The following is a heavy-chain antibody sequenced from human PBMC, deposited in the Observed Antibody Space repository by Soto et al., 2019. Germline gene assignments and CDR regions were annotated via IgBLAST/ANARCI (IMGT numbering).Heavy chain of an antibody. J-gene: IGHJ2*01. CDR2: ISTSGGST. D-gene: IGHD1-26*01. V-gene: IGHV3-23*01. CDR3: AKEQSSGIWYFVL. CDR1: ELTFSSYA. Sequence: EVQLLESGGGLVQPGGSLRLSCAASELTFSSYAMSWVRQAPGKGLEWVSTISTSGGSTYYADSVKGRFTSSRDNPKNTLYLQMNSLRAEDTAVYYCAKEQSSGIWYFVLWGRGTLVIVSS.